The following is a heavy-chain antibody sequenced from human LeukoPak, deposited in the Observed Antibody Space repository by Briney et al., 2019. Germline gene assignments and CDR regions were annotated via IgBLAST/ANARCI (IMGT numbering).Heavy chain of an antibody. CDR3: ARTMYYYDSSGYGPDY. CDR2: INPNSGGT. J-gene: IGHJ4*02. V-gene: IGHV1-2*02. Sequence: ASVKVSCKASGYTFTGYYMHWVRQAPGQWLEWMGWINPNSGGTNYAQKFQGRVTMTRDTSISTAYMELSRLRSDDTAVYYCARTMYYYDSSGYGPDYWGQGTLVTVSS. D-gene: IGHD3-22*01. CDR1: GYTFTGYY.